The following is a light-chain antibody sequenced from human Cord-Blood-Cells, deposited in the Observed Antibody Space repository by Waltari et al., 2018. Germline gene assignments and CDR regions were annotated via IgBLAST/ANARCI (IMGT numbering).Light chain of an antibody. Sequence: EIVMTQSPATLSVSPGERATLSCRASQSVSSNLACYQQKPGQAPRLLIYGASTRATGIPARFSGSGSGTEFTLTISSLQSEDFAVYYCQQYNNWPPRWTFGQGTKVEIK. CDR1: QSVSSN. V-gene: IGKV3-15*01. CDR3: QQYNNWPPRWT. J-gene: IGKJ1*01. CDR2: GAS.